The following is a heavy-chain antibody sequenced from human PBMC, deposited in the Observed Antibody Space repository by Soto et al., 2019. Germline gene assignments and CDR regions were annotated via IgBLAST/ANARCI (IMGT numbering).Heavy chain of an antibody. V-gene: IGHV3-15*07. CDR3: TTPLTYYYDSSGYFDAFDI. Sequence: ESGGGLVKPGGSLRLSCAASGFTFSNAWMNWVRQAPGKGLEWVGRIKSKTDGGTTDYAAPVKGRFTISRDDSKNTLYLQMNSLKTEDTAVYYCTTPLTYYYDSSGYFDAFDIWGQGTMVTVSS. J-gene: IGHJ3*02. CDR1: GFTFSNAW. CDR2: IKSKTDGGTT. D-gene: IGHD3-22*01.